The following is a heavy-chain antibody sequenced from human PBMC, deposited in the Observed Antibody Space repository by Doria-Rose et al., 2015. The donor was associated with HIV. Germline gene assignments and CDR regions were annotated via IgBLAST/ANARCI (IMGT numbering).Heavy chain of an antibody. Sequence: KTSGYTFSAYAIHWVRQAPGQRLEWMGWLNVGNGDTRYSRKFQDRVTITSDTSANTGYMALSSLRSEDTAVYYCARIHSLSSSSLGHWGQGTLVTVSS. CDR1: GYTFSAYA. J-gene: IGHJ4*02. CDR3: ARIHSLSSSSLGH. CDR2: LNVGNGDT. V-gene: IGHV1-3*01. D-gene: IGHD6-13*01.